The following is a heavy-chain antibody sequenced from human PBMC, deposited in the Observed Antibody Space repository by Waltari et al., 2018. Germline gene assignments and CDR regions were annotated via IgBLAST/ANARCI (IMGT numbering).Heavy chain of an antibody. CDR3: ARNRPYYGSGSYPSAFDI. J-gene: IGHJ3*02. CDR2: IYYSGST. Sequence: QVQLQESGPGLVKPSETLSLTCTASGGSISSYYWSWIRQPPGNGLEWIGYIYYSGSTNYNPSLKSRVTISVDTSKNQFSLKLSSVTAADTAVYYCARNRPYYGSGSYPSAFDIWGQGTMVTVSS. CDR1: GGSISSYY. V-gene: IGHV4-59*01. D-gene: IGHD3-10*01.